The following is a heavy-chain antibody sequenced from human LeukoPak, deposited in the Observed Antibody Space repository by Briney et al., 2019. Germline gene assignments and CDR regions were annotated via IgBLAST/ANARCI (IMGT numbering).Heavy chain of an antibody. CDR2: IYYSGST. CDR1: GGSISSYY. CDR3: ARRFGDFWSGYSI. Sequence: SETLSLTCTVSGGSISSYYWSWIRQPPGKGLEWIGYIYYSGSTNYNPSLKSRVTISVDTSKNQFSLKLSSVTAADTAVYYCARRFGDFWSGYSIWGQGTLVTVSS. J-gene: IGHJ4*02. V-gene: IGHV4-59*01. D-gene: IGHD3-3*01.